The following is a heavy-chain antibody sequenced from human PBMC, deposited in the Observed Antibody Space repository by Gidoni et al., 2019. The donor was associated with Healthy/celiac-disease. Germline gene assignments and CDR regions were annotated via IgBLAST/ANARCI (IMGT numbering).Heavy chain of an antibody. CDR2: ISGSGGST. CDR1: GFTFSSYA. CDR3: AKDVWSLGIVGATGEFDI. Sequence: EVQLLESGGGLVQPGGSLRLSCAASGFTFSSYAMSWVRQAPGKGLEWVSAISGSGGSTYYADSVKGRFTISRDNSKNTLYLQMNSLRAEDTAVYYCAKDVWSLGIVGATGEFDIWGQGTMVTVSS. J-gene: IGHJ3*02. V-gene: IGHV3-23*01. D-gene: IGHD1-26*01.